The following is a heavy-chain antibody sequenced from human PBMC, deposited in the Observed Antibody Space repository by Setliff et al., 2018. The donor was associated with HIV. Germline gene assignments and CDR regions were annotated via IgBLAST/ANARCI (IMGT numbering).Heavy chain of an antibody. CDR1: GGSISSSSYY. Sequence: PSETLSLTCTVSGGSISSSSYYWGWICQPPGKGLEWIGSIYYSGSTYYNPSLKSRVTISVDTSKNQFSLKLSSVTAADTAVYYCARHRFAVEMATITVDYYYYYMDVWGKGTTVTVSS. D-gene: IGHD5-12*01. CDR2: IYYSGST. V-gene: IGHV4-39*01. CDR3: ARHRFAVEMATITVDYYYYYMDV. J-gene: IGHJ6*03.